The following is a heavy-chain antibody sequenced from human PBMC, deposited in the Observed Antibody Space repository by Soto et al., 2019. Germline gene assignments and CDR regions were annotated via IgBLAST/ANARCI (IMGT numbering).Heavy chain of an antibody. CDR1: GVTSGDLG. J-gene: IGHJ4*02. CDR3: VSWFSAHFDY. CDR2: ISCDGANR. D-gene: IGHD3-10*01. V-gene: IGHV3-23*01. Sequence: GSLRLSCAASGVTSGDLGMSWVRQCPGRGLEWVSTISCDGANRHYADSVNGRFTISRDNSRNTVDLHMARLRAEDTARYYCVSWFSAHFDYWGQGIVVTVSS.